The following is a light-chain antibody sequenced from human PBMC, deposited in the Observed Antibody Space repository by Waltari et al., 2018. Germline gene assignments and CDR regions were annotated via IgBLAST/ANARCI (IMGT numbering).Light chain of an antibody. J-gene: IGKJ4*01. Sequence: DIVMTQSPDSLTVSLGERATLICKSRQSISDSSNNKDYLAWYQQKPGQPPKLLIYWAFTRESGVPDRFSGSGSETDFTLTITSLQAEDVAVYYCQQYLRFPLTFGGGTKVEI. CDR1: QSISDSSNNKDY. CDR2: WAF. CDR3: QQYLRFPLT. V-gene: IGKV4-1*01.